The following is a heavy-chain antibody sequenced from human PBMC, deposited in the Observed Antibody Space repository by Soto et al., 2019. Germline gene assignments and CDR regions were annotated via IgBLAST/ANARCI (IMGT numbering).Heavy chain of an antibody. J-gene: IGHJ4*02. CDR1: GFTFNNAW. Sequence: GGSLRLSCAASGFTFNNAWMNWVRQAPGKGLEWVGQIKSKTDGGTTDYAAPVKGRFTISRDDSKNTLYLQMNSLRTEDTAVYYCTTRFLVVTVARFDYWGQGALVTVSS. V-gene: IGHV3-15*07. D-gene: IGHD2-2*01. CDR3: TTRFLVVTVARFDY. CDR2: IKSKTDGGTT.